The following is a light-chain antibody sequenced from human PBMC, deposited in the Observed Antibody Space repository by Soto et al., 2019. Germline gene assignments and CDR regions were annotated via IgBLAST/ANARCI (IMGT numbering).Light chain of an antibody. CDR2: DAS. J-gene: IGKJ1*01. CDR1: PGINSF. V-gene: IGKV1-8*01. Sequence: AIRMTQSPSSFSASTGDRVTITCRASPGINSFLAWYPQKPGIAPTLLMYDASTLQSGVPSRFSGSGSGTEFTLTISCLQSEDFATYYCQQYNTYPPTFGQGPKVEIK. CDR3: QQYNTYPPT.